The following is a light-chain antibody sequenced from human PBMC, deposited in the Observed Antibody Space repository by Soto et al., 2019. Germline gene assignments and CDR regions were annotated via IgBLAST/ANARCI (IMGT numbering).Light chain of an antibody. CDR3: QQYNNLPPT. J-gene: IGKJ1*01. V-gene: IGKV3-15*01. CDR1: QSVSSN. Sequence: EIVMTQSPATLSVSPGERATLSCRASQSVSSNLAWYQQKPGQAPRLLIYGASTRATGIPARFSGSGSGTEFTLTISSLQSEDFAVYYSQQYNNLPPTFGQGTKVEIK. CDR2: GAS.